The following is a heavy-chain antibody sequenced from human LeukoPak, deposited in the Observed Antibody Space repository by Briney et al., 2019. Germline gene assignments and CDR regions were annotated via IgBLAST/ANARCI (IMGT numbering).Heavy chain of an antibody. J-gene: IGHJ3*02. CDR1: GFTFSSYA. V-gene: IGHV3-30*04. CDR2: ISYDGSNK. D-gene: IGHD4-17*01. CDR3: AKFSGAGPPRAWDDYGDLDAFDI. Sequence: PGGSLRLSCAASGFTFSSYAMHWVRQAPGKGLEWVAVISYDGSNKYYADSVKGRFTISRDNSKNTLYLQMNSLRAEDTAVYYCAKFSGAGPPRAWDDYGDLDAFDIWGQGTMVTVSS.